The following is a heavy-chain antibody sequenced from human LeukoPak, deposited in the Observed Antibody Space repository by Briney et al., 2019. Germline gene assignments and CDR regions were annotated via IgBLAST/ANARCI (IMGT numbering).Heavy chain of an antibody. V-gene: IGHV3-48*01. J-gene: IGHJ5*02. Sequence: GGSQRLSCAVSGFTFSSYWMSWVRQAPGKGLEWISYISPSSTSIYYADSVKGRFTISRDNAKNSLYLQMNSLRAEDTAVYYCARDAASGNNWFGPWGQGTLVTVSS. CDR2: ISPSSTSI. CDR3: ARDAASGNNWFGP. CDR1: GFTFSSYW. D-gene: IGHD3-3*01.